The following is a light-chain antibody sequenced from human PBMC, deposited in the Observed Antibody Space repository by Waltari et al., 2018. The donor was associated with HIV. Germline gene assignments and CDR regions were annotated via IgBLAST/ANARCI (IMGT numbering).Light chain of an antibody. V-gene: IGLV1-44*01. CDR1: SPNIGPNA. CDR3: SAWDDSLNGPL. CDR2: GDN. J-gene: IGLJ3*02. Sequence: QSVLPQPPSASGAPGQRVAISCSGSSPNIGPNAVNWYQQVPGTAPKPLMYGDNQRPSGVPDRFSGSKSGTSASLAISGLQSEDEADYYCSAWDDSLNGPLFGGGTKLTVL.